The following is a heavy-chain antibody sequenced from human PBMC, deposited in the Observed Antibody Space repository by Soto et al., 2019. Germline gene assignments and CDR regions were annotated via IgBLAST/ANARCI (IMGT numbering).Heavy chain of an antibody. CDR2: ISYDGSNK. D-gene: IGHD3-16*01. CDR1: GFTFSSYG. J-gene: IGHJ4*02. V-gene: IGHV3-30*18. CDR3: AKDAGDYVWRITDY. Sequence: PGGSLRLSCAASGFTFSSYGMHWVRQAPGKGLEWVAVISYDGSNKYYADSVKGRFTISRDNSKNTLYLQMNSLRAEDTAVYYCAKDAGDYVWRITDYWGQGTLVTVSS.